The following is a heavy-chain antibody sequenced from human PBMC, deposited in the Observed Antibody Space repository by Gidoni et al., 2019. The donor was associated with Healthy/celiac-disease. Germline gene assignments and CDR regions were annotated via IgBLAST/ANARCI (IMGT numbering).Heavy chain of an antibody. J-gene: IGHJ6*02. CDR1: GFTFSSYA. V-gene: IGHV3-30-3*01. D-gene: IGHD4-17*01. CDR2: ISYDGSNK. Sequence: QVQLVESGGGVVQPGRSLRLSCAASGFTFSSYAMHWVRQAPGKGLEWVAVISYDGSNKYYADSVKGRFTISRDNSKNTLYLQMNSLRAEDTAVYYCARELGGDYETYYYGMDVWGQGTTVTVSS. CDR3: ARELGGDYETYYYGMDV.